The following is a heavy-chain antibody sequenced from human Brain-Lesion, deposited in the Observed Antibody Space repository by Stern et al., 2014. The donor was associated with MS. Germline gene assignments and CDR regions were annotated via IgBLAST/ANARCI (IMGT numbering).Heavy chain of an antibody. CDR2: IYYSGNT. CDR3: AGEEDIRYCSGGSCTGNWFDP. D-gene: IGHD2-15*01. J-gene: IGHJ5*02. CDR1: GGSVSSTSYA. V-gene: IGHV4-39*01. Sequence: QLVQSGPGLVKPSETLSLTCTVAGGSVSSTSYAWAWIRQPPGKGLEWIGTIYYSGNTYYSPSLKSRLTISLDTSKNQFSLQRRSGTAADTAVYYCAGEEDIRYCSGGSCTGNWFDPWGQGTLVTVSS.